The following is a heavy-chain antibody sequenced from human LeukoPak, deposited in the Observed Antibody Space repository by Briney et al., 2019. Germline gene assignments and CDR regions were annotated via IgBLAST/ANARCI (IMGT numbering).Heavy chain of an antibody. V-gene: IGHV4-38-2*02. Sequence: SETLSLTCTVSGYSISSGYYWGWIRQPPGKGLEWIGSIYHSGSTYYNPSLKSRVTISVDTSKNQFSLKLSSVTAADTAVYYCARGGMVRGVPGGFDLWGRGTLVTVSS. D-gene: IGHD3-10*01. J-gene: IGHJ2*01. CDR2: IYHSGST. CDR3: ARGGMVRGVPGGFDL. CDR1: GYSISSGYY.